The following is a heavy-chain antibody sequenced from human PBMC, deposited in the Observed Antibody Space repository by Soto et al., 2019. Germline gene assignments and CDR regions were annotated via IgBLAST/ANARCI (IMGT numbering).Heavy chain of an antibody. J-gene: IGHJ4*02. D-gene: IGHD6-19*01. CDR3: ARDHQWLATD. CDR1: GFPFSSYW. Sequence: GGSLRLSCAASGFPFSSYWLSWVRQAPGKGLEWVANIKQDGSEKYYVDSVKGRFTISRDNAKNSLYLQMNSLRAEDTAVYYCARDHQWLATDWGQGTLVTVSS. V-gene: IGHV3-7*03. CDR2: IKQDGSEK.